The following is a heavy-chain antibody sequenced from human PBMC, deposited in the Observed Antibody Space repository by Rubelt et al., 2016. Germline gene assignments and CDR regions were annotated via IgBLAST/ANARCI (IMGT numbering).Heavy chain of an antibody. J-gene: IGHJ4*02. Sequence: GLEWVSTIRESGGGTYYADSVKGRFTISRDNSENTLYLRMNSLRAEDTAVYYCAKDLTAYCVGGSCRFDYWGQGTLVTASS. CDR2: IRESGGGT. CDR3: AKDLTAYCVGGSCRFDY. D-gene: IGHD2-15*01. V-gene: IGHV3-23*01.